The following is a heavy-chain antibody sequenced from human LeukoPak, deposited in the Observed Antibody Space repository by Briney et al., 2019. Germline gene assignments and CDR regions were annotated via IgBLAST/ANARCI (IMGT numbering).Heavy chain of an antibody. CDR2: INPNSGGT. J-gene: IGHJ6*03. Sequence: GASVKVSCKASGYTFTGYYMHWVRQAPGQGLEWMGWINPNSGGTNYAQKFQGRVTMTRDTSISTAYMELSRLRSDDTAVYYCARGGGSGSYYIPDRSYYYYYYMDVWGKGTTVTISS. D-gene: IGHD3-10*01. V-gene: IGHV1-2*02. CDR3: ARGGGSGSYYIPDRSYYYYYYMDV. CDR1: GYTFTGYY.